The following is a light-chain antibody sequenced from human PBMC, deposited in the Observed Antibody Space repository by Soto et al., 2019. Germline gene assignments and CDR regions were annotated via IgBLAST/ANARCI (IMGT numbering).Light chain of an antibody. CDR3: CSNAGRPDV. CDR2: DVD. V-gene: IGLV2-11*01. CDR1: SSDIGGYNY. Sequence: QSALTQPHSVSVSPGQSVAISCTGTSSDIGGYNYVSWYQQHPGKAPKVMIYDVDKRPSGVPDRFSGSKSGNTASLTISDLQTEDEADYYCCSNAGRPDVFGTGTKVTVL. J-gene: IGLJ1*01.